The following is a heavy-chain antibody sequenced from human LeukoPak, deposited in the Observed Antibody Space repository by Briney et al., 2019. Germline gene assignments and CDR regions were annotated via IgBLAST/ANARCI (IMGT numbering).Heavy chain of an antibody. Sequence: SETLSLTCAVYGGAFSGYYWSRIRQPPGKGREWIGEINHSGSTNYNPSLKSRVTISVDTYKHQFSMKLSSVTAADTAVYYCASTSVPSAFDIWGQGTMVTVSS. CDR1: GGAFSGYY. J-gene: IGHJ3*02. D-gene: IGHD3-10*01. CDR2: INHSGST. CDR3: ASTSVPSAFDI. V-gene: IGHV4-34*01.